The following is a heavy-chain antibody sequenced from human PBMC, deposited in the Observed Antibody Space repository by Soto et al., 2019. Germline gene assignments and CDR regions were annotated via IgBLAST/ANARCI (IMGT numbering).Heavy chain of an antibody. D-gene: IGHD2-8*01. CDR3: AKATATGVGAFDI. CDR1: GFICSSYD. Sequence: GGSLRLSCAASGFICSSYDMSWVRQAPGKGLEWVSTILVGGSTHYEDSVKGRFTISRDTSKNTVYLQMNSLTAGDTAMYYCAKATATGVGAFDICGQGTMVTVSS. CDR2: ILVGGST. V-gene: IGHV3-23*01. J-gene: IGHJ3*02.